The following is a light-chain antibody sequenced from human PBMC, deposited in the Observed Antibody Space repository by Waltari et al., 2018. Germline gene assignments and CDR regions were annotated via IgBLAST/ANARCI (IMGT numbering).Light chain of an antibody. J-gene: IGLJ2*01. CDR3: AAWDASLNGVV. Sequence: QSVLTQPPSASGTPGQRVSISCSGGSSNVGSTTVNWYQQLPGTAPKLLIYSDNQRPSGVPDRFSGSKSGTSATLAISGLQSEDEADYYCAAWDASLNGVVFGGGTKLTVL. V-gene: IGLV1-44*01. CDR1: SSNVGSTT. CDR2: SDN.